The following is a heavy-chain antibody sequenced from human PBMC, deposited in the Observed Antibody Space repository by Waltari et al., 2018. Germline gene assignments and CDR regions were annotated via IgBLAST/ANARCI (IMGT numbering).Heavy chain of an antibody. CDR1: GFTVSSNY. J-gene: IGHJ4*02. Sequence: EVQLVETGGGLIQPGGSLRLSCAASGFTVSSNYLSWVRQAPGKGREWVSVIYSGGSTYYADSVKGRFTISRDNSKNTLYLQMNSLRAEDTAVYYCARGSGSYTFDYWGQGTLVTVSS. V-gene: IGHV3-53*02. CDR3: ARGSGSYTFDY. CDR2: IYSGGST. D-gene: IGHD1-26*01.